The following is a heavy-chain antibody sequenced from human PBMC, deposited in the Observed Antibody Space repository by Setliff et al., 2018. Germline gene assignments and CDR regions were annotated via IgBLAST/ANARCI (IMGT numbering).Heavy chain of an antibody. J-gene: IGHJ4*02. CDR1: GDSISRYY. V-gene: IGHV4-4*07. D-gene: IGHD6-19*01. CDR3: ARNFLGWLAHF. Sequence: SETLSLTCSVSGDSISRYYWSWFRQPAGKGLEWIGRIFSNETSDYNPSLKSRVTMSADTSRNQFSLKLSSATVADTAVYYCARNFLGWLAHFWGQGTLVTVS. CDR2: IFSNETS.